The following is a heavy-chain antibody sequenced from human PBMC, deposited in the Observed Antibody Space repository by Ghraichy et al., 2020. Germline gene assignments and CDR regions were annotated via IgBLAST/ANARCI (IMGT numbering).Heavy chain of an antibody. D-gene: IGHD3-22*01. CDR2: IKSKTDGGTT. V-gene: IGHV3-15*01. CDR1: GFTFSNAW. Sequence: GGSLRLSCAASGFTFSNAWMSWVRQAPGKGLEWVGRIKSKTDGGTTDYAAPVKGRFTISRDDSKNTLYLQMNSLKTEDTAVYYCTTRHRKYYYDSSGYYYVVPYYFDYWGQGTLVTVSS. CDR3: TTRHRKYYYDSSGYYYVVPYYFDY. J-gene: IGHJ4*02.